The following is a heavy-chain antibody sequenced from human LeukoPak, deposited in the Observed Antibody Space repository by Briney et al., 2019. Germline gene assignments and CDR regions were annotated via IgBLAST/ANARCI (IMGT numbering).Heavy chain of an antibody. CDR3: AKDIVITFGGVPYN. D-gene: IGHD3-16*01. J-gene: IGHJ4*02. CDR2: IRYDGSNK. CDR1: GFTFSSYG. V-gene: IGHV3-30*02. Sequence: PGGSLRLSCAASGFTFSSYGMHWVRQAPGKGLEWVAFIRYDGSNKYYADSVKGRFTISRDNSKDTLYLQMNSLRAEDTAVYYCAKDIVITFGGVPYNWGQGTLVTVSS.